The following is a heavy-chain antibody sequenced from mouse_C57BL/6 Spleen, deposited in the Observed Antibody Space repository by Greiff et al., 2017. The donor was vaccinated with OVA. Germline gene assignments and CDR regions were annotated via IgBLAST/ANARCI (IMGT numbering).Heavy chain of an antibody. Sequence: EVKLMESEGGLVQPGGSMTLSCTASGFTFSDYYMAWVRQVPEKGLEWVANINYDGSSTYYLDSLKSRFIISRDNAKNILYLQMSSLKSEDTATYYCARDYAMDYWGQGTSVTVSS. V-gene: IGHV5-16*01. CDR3: ARDYAMDY. CDR1: GFTFSDYY. J-gene: IGHJ4*01. CDR2: INYDGSST.